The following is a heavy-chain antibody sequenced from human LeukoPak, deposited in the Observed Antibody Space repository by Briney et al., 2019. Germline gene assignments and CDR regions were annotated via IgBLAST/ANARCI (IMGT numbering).Heavy chain of an antibody. Sequence: AETLSLTCTVSGVPISSYYWIWIRQPPGKGLEWMGYIYYSGSNKYNPDLKRRVIITVNTSKNQFPLTLSSVTAADTAVYYYGRQIYECDSIDYWGQGTLVTVSS. D-gene: IGHD5/OR15-5a*01. CDR2: IYYSGSN. J-gene: IGHJ4*02. CDR1: GVPISSYY. CDR3: GRQIYECDSIDY. V-gene: IGHV4-59*08.